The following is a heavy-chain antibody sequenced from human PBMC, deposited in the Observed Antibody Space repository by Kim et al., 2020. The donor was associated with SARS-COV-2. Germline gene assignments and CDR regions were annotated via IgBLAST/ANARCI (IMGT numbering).Heavy chain of an antibody. Sequence: SETLSLTCTVSGYSISSGYYWGWIRQPPGKGLEWIGSIYHSGSTYYNPSLKSRVTISVDTSKNQFSLKLSSVTAADTAVYYCARGPTMIVVAYYFDYWG. CDR1: GYSISSGYY. V-gene: IGHV4-38-2*02. D-gene: IGHD3-22*01. CDR3: ARGPTMIVVAYYFDY. J-gene: IGHJ4*01. CDR2: IYHSGST.